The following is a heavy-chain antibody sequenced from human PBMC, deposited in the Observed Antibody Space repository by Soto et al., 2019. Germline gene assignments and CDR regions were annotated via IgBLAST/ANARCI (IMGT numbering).Heavy chain of an antibody. CDR2: IDAGNGNT. V-gene: IGHV1-3*01. CDR1: GFTFTTYA. D-gene: IGHD2-21*02. CDR3: ARDRCSGDCNAFDS. J-gene: IGHJ4*02. Sequence: QVQVVQSGAEVKKPGASVKVSCKASGFTFTTYAIHWVRQAPGQRLEWMGWIDAGNGNTKSSQKFQDRLTITRDTSASTAYMELSSLRSEGSAVYYWARDRCSGDCNAFDSWGQGTLVTVSS.